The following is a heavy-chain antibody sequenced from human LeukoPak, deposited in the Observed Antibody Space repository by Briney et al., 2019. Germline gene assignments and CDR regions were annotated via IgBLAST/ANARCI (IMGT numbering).Heavy chain of an antibody. CDR1: GFTFGDYA. D-gene: IGHD1-7*01. CDR2: IRSKAYGGTT. V-gene: IGHV3-49*04. CDR3: TRDRTGTTDY. J-gene: IGHJ4*02. Sequence: GGSLRLSCTASGFTFGDYAMNWVRQAPGKGLEWVGFIRSKAYGGTTEYAASVKGRFTMLRDDSKSIAYLQMNSLKTEDTAVYYCTRDRTGTTDYWGQGTLVTVSS.